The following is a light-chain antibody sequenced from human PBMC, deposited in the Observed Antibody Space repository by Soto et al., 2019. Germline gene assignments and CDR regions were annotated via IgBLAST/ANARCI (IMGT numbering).Light chain of an antibody. CDR3: SSYTHTSTPSCV. CDR2: EVT. V-gene: IGLV2-14*01. J-gene: IGLJ1*01. CDR1: SNDVGGYNY. Sequence: HSVLTQPASVSGSPGQSITISCTGTSNDVGGYNYVSWYQQHPGKAPKLMIYEVTDRPWGVSNRFSGSKSGNTASLTISGLQAEDEADYYCSSYTHTSTPSCVFGTGTKVTVL.